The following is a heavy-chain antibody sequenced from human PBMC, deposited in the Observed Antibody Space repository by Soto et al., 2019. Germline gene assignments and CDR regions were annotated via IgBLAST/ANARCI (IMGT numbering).Heavy chain of an antibody. D-gene: IGHD1-26*01. V-gene: IGHV3-64*01. CDR1: GFTFSSYS. J-gene: IGHJ5*02. Sequence: EVQLVESGGGLVRPGGSLRLSCAASGFTFSSYSMHWVRQAPGKGLEYVSAISSNGGTTSYANSVKGRFTISRDNSKNMLYLQMGSLRAEDMAVYYCGGYSGDGIWSWGQGTLVTVSS. CDR3: GGYSGDGIWS. CDR2: ISSNGGTT.